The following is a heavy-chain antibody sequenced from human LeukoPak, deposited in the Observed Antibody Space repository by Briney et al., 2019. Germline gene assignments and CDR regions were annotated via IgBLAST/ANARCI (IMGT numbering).Heavy chain of an antibody. CDR1: GGSLSSYY. CDR2: VSYTGTT. J-gene: IGHJ4*02. V-gene: IGHV4-59*01. CDR3: AREAYSSSFFYFDY. Sequence: SETLSLTCSVSGGSLSSYYWSWIRQPPGRGQEWIGYVSYTGTTNYNSSLKSRVTISLDRSKNQFSLKLSSVTAADTAVYYCAREAYSSSFFYFDYWGQGTLVTVSS. D-gene: IGHD6-13*01.